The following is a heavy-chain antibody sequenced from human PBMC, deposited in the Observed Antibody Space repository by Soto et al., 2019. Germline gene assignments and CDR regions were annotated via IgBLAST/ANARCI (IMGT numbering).Heavy chain of an antibody. CDR2: ISGSGGST. D-gene: IGHD6-6*01. CDR3: AKESSSPSIAARGYFDY. V-gene: IGHV3-23*01. CDR1: GFTFSSYA. Sequence: EVQLLESGGGLVQPGGSLRLSCAASGFTFSSYAMSWVRQAPGKGLEWVSAISGSGGSTYYADSVKGRFTISRDNSKNTLYLQMNSLRAEDTAVYYCAKESSSPSIAARGYFDYWGQGTLVTVSS. J-gene: IGHJ4*02.